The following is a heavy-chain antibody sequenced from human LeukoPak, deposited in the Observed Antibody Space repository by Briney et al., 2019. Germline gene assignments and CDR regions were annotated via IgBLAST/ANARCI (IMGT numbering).Heavy chain of an antibody. CDR2: IYSGGST. V-gene: IGHV3-66*01. D-gene: IGHD2-2*01. CDR1: EFSVGSNY. Sequence: PGGSLRLSCAASEFSVGSNYMTWVRQAPGKGLEWVSLIYSGGSTYYADSVKGRFTISRDNAKNSLYLQMNSLRAEDTAVYYCAKDFVVVVPAAYYYYYMDVWGKGTTVTISS. CDR3: AKDFVVVVPAAYYYYYMDV. J-gene: IGHJ6*03.